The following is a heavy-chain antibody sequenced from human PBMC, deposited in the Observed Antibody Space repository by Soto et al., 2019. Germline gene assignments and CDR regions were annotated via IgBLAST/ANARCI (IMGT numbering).Heavy chain of an antibody. Sequence: QVRLEESGGGVVQPGRSLRLSCAASGFSFSRNGMHWVRQTPEQGLEWVAVISHDGTDQRYADSVRGRFSISRDDSKNTVLLQINSLRPDDTAVYFCARDGYCGTEKCYSGLPDYWGKGTLVTVSS. J-gene: IGHJ4*02. CDR3: ARDGYCGTEKCYSGLPDY. CDR2: ISHDGTDQ. CDR1: GFSFSRNG. V-gene: IGHV3-30*03. D-gene: IGHD2-2*03.